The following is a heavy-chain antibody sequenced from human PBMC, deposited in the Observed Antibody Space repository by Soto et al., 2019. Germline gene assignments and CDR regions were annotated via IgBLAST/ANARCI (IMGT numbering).Heavy chain of an antibody. CDR3: ARGTYSGYHFGYGL. CDR2: INPNSGVT. J-gene: IGHJ4*02. V-gene: IGHV1-2*04. CDR1: GYTFTGYY. Sequence: ASVKVSCKASGYTFTGYYMHWVRQSPGQGLEWMGWINPNSGVTNYAQKFQGWVTMNRDTSISTDYMELSRLRPDDTAVYYCARGTYSGYHFGYGLWGKGTLVNV. D-gene: IGHD5-12*01.